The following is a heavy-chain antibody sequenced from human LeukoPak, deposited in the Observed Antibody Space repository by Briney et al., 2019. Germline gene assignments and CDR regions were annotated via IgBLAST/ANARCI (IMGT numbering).Heavy chain of an antibody. Sequence: SETLSLTCAVYGGSFSGYYWSWIRPPPGKGLEWIGEINHSGSTNYNPSLKSRVTISVDTSKNQFSLKLSSVTAADTAVYYCARARVRPAAYYYYYYGMDVWGQGTTVTVSS. V-gene: IGHV4-34*01. CDR3: ARARVRPAAYYYYYYGMDV. J-gene: IGHJ6*02. CDR1: GGSFSGYY. CDR2: INHSGST. D-gene: IGHD3-10*01.